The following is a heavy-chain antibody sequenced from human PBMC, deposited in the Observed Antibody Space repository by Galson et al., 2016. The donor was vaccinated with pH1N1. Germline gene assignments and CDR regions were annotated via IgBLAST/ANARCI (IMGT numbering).Heavy chain of an antibody. J-gene: IGHJ4*02. V-gene: IGHV3-23*01. CDR1: GFTFTNYA. Sequence: SLRLSCAASGFTFTNYAMNWVRQAPGKGLEWVSTISGTGDTTYYADSVKGRFTISRQNSKGTLYLQRNSLRAEDTAVYYCAKDVGDYGGIDYWGQGTLVTVSS. CDR3: AKDVGDYGGIDY. CDR2: ISGTGDTT. D-gene: IGHD4-17*01.